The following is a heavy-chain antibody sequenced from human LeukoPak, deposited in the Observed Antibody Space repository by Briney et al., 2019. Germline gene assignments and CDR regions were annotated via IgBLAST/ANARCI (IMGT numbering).Heavy chain of an antibody. J-gene: IGHJ6*02. CDR3: ARVWRGDYYYYGMDV. CDR1: GFTFDDYA. CDR2: INSDGSST. D-gene: IGHD3-16*01. V-gene: IGHV3-74*01. Sequence: GGSLRLSCAASGFTFDDYAMHWVRQAPGKGLVWVSRINSDGSSTSYADSVKGRFTISRDNAKNTLYLQMNSLRAEDTAVYYCARVWRGDYYYYGMDVWGQGTTVTVPS.